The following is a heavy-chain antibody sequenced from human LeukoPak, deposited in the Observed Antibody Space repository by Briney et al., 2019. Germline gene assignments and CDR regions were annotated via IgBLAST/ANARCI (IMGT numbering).Heavy chain of an antibody. V-gene: IGHV1-2*06. CDR2: INPNSGGT. Sequence: ASVKVSCKASGYTFTSYGISWVRQAPGQGLEWMGRINPNSGGTNYAQKFQGRVTMTRDTSISTAYMELSRLRSDDTAVYYCARASSSSSWYLFWDYWGQGTLVTVSS. CDR1: GYTFTSYG. J-gene: IGHJ4*02. D-gene: IGHD6-13*01. CDR3: ARASSSSSWYLFWDY.